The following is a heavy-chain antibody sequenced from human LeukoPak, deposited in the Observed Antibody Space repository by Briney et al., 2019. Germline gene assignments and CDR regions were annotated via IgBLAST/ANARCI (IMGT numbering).Heavy chain of an antibody. Sequence: SETLSLTCAVYGGSFSGYYWSWIRQPPGKGLEWIGEINHSGSTNYNPSLKSRVTISVDTSKNQFSLKLSSVTAADTAVYYCARGRSYGPNYYYYGMDVWGQGTTVTVPS. D-gene: IGHD5-18*01. V-gene: IGHV4-34*01. CDR2: INHSGST. CDR3: ARGRSYGPNYYYYGMDV. CDR1: GGSFSGYY. J-gene: IGHJ6*02.